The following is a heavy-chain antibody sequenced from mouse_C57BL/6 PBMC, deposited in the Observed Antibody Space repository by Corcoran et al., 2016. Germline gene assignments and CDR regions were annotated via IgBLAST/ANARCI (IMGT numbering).Heavy chain of an antibody. V-gene: IGHV1-26*01. J-gene: IGHJ2*01. CDR2: INPNNGGT. CDR3: ARRLTGTFSYFDY. CDR1: GYTFTDYY. Sequence: EVQLQQSGPELVKPGASVKISCKASGYTFTDYYMNWVKQSHGKSLEWIGDINPNNGGTSYNQKFKGKVTLTVDKSSSTAYMELRSLTSEDSAVYYCARRLTGTFSYFDYWGQGTTLTVSS. D-gene: IGHD4-1*01.